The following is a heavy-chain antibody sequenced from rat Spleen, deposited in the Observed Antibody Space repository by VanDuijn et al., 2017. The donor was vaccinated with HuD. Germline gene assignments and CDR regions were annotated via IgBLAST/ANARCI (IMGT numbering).Heavy chain of an antibody. D-gene: IGHD5-1*01. Sequence: QVQLKESGPGLVKPSETLSLTCTVSGFSLTSYHVSWVRQPPGKGLEWMGVIWGDGSTAYNSALKSRLSISRDTSKSQVFLKMNSLQTEDTAIYICTRGLGDYWGQGVMVTVSS. J-gene: IGHJ2*01. CDR2: IWGDGST. CDR1: GFSLTSYH. V-gene: IGHV2-15*01. CDR3: TRGLGDY.